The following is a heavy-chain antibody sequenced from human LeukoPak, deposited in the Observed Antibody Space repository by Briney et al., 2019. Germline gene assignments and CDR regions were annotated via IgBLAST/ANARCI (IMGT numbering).Heavy chain of an antibody. V-gene: IGHV3-48*03. CDR1: GFTFSSYE. Sequence: GGSLRLSCAASGFTFSSYEMNWVRQAPGKGLEWVSYVSSSGSSIYYADSVKGRFTISRDNAKNSLYLQMNSLRAEDTAVYYCARSGYSSGWSNYYYYGMDVWGQGTTVTV. CDR3: ARSGYSSGWSNYYYYGMDV. CDR2: VSSSGSSI. J-gene: IGHJ6*02. D-gene: IGHD6-19*01.